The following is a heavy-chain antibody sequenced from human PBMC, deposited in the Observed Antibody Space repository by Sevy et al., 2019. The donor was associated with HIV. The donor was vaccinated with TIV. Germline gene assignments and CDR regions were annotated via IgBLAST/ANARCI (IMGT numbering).Heavy chain of an antibody. CDR1: GFTFSSYA. Sequence: GGSLRLSCAASGFTFSSYAMSWVRQAPGKGLEWVSAISGSGGSTYYADSVKGRFTISRDNSKNTLYLQMNSLRAEDRAVYYCAKTTSSNYDILTSFDYWGQGTLVTVSS. CDR2: ISGSGGST. J-gene: IGHJ4*02. D-gene: IGHD3-9*01. CDR3: AKTTSSNYDILTSFDY. V-gene: IGHV3-23*01.